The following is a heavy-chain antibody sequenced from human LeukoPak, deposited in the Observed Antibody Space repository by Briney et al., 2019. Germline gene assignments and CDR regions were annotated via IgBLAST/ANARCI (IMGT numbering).Heavy chain of an antibody. V-gene: IGHV3-7*04. D-gene: IGHD5-24*01. J-gene: IGHJ5*02. Sequence: PGGSLRLSCAASGFTISNYWMNCVRQAPGKGLEWVANINQDGSEKYYVDSVKGRFTISRDNAKNSLYLQMNSLRAEDTAVYYCTRARDGFDPWGQGTLVTVSS. CDR1: GFTISNYW. CDR3: TRARDGFDP. CDR2: INQDGSEK.